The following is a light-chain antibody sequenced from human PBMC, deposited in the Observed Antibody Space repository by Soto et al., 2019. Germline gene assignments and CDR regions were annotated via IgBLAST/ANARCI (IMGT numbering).Light chain of an antibody. CDR2: EVN. Sequence: QSALTQPASVSGSPGQSITISCSGTTSDVGGYDVVSWYQQHPGKAPKLMIFEVNQRPSGVSDRFSGSKSGNTASLTISGLQAEDEADYYCCSYTTSDTYVFGGGTKVTVL. J-gene: IGLJ1*01. CDR3: CSYTTSDTYV. V-gene: IGLV2-14*02. CDR1: TSDVGGYDV.